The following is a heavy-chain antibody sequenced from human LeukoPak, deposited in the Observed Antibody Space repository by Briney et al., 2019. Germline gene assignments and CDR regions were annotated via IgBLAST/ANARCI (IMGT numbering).Heavy chain of an antibody. CDR3: SRPGSYYSRTSCPVYFQY. J-gene: IGHJ1*01. CDR2: IKSKAYGGTT. Sequence: AGGSLGLSCIASGFNFGDYATSWFRQAPGKGLEWVSLIKSKAYGGTTEYAASVKGRFTISRDDSKSIAYLQMNSLKIEDTAVYYCSRPGSYYSRTSCPVYFQYWGQGTLVSVSS. CDR1: GFNFGDYA. D-gene: IGHD2-2*01. V-gene: IGHV3-49*03.